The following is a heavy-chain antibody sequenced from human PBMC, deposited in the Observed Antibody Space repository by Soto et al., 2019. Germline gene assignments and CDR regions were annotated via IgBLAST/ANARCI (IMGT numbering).Heavy chain of an antibody. D-gene: IGHD5-18*01. V-gene: IGHV1-2*04. CDR2: INPNSGGT. J-gene: IGHJ6*02. CDR1: GYTFTGYY. Sequence: ASVKVSCKASGYTFTGYYMHWVRQAPGQGLEWMGWINPNSGGTNYAQKFQGWVTVTRDTSISTAYMELSRLRSDDTAVYYCARELPLDTAMVPTSHYYYYYGMDVWGQGTTVTVSS. CDR3: ARELPLDTAMVPTSHYYYYYGMDV.